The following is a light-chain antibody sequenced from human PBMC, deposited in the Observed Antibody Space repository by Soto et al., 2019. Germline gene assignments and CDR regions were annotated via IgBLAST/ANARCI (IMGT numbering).Light chain of an antibody. Sequence: QSVLTQPPSVSGAPGQRVTISCTGSSSNIGAGYDVHWYQQLPGTAPKLLIYGNSNRPSGVPDQFSGSKSGTSASLAITGLQAEDEADYYCQSYDSSLGYVFGTGTKLTVL. J-gene: IGLJ1*01. CDR2: GNS. CDR3: QSYDSSLGYV. V-gene: IGLV1-40*01. CDR1: SSNIGAGYD.